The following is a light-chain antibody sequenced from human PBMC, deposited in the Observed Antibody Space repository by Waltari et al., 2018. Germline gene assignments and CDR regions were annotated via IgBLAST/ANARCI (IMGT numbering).Light chain of an antibody. CDR3: QVWDSSSDHVV. CDR1: NIGSKS. Sequence: SVSVAPGKTARITCGGNNIGSKSVHWYQQKPGQAPVLVIYYDSDRPSGIPERFSGSNSGNTATLTISRVEAGDEADYYCQVWDSSSDHVVFGGGTKLTVL. CDR2: YDS. J-gene: IGLJ2*01. V-gene: IGLV3-21*04.